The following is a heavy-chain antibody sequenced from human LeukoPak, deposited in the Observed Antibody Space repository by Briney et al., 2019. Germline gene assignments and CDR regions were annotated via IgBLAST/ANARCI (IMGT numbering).Heavy chain of an antibody. CDR3: ARRGSNSYGYDY. V-gene: IGHV4-59*08. D-gene: IGHD5-18*01. CDR1: GCSISSYY. J-gene: IGHJ4*02. Sequence: SETLSLTCTASGCSISSYYWSWIRQPPGKGLEWIGYIYYSGSTNYNPSLKSRVTISVDTSKNQFSLKLSSVTAADTAVYYCARRGSNSYGYDYWGQGTLVTVSS. CDR2: IYYSGST.